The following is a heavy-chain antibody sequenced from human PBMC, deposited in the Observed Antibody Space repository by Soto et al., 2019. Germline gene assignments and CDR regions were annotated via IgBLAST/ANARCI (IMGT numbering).Heavy chain of an antibody. D-gene: IGHD6-13*01. CDR1: GFTFSTYA. CDR2: ISGSGGST. Sequence: WGSLRLSFTSSGFTFSTYAMSWVRQAPGKGLEWVSAISGSGGSTYYADSVKGRFTISRDNSKNTLYLQMNSLRAEDTALYYCAKSYSSNWYDYFDYWGQGTLVTVSS. CDR3: AKSYSSNWYDYFDY. V-gene: IGHV3-23*01. J-gene: IGHJ4*02.